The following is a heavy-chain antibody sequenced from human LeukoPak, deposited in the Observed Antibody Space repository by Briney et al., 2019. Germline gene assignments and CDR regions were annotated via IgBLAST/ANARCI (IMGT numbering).Heavy chain of an antibody. CDR2: ISGSGGST. D-gene: IGHD6-13*01. CDR1: GFTFSSYA. J-gene: IGHJ4*02. Sequence: GGSLRLSCAASGFTFSSYAMTWVRQAPGKGLEWVSGISGSGGSTYYGDSVKGRFTISRDNSKNTLYLQMNSLRAEDTAVYYCARQDSSSGNTFDYWGQGTLVTVSS. CDR3: ARQDSSSGNTFDY. V-gene: IGHV3-23*01.